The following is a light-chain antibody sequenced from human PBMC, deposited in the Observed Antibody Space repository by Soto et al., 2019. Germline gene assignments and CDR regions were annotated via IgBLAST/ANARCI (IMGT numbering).Light chain of an antibody. J-gene: IGLJ1*01. Sequence: QSVLTQPPSVSGAPGQRVTISCTGSSSNIGAGYDVHWYQQHPGKAPKLMIYEVNKRPSGVPDRFSGSKSGNTASLTVSGLQAEDEADYYCSSYAGSSNVFGTGTKVT. CDR1: SSNIGAGYD. CDR2: EVN. V-gene: IGLV1-40*01. CDR3: SSYAGSSNV.